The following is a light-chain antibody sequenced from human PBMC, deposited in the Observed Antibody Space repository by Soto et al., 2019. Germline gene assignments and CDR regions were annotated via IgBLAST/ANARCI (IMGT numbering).Light chain of an antibody. CDR2: GNS. CDR3: QSSDSRLNAYV. Sequence: QSVLTQPPSVSGAPGQRVTISCTGSSSNIGAGYDVHWYQQLPGTAPKLLIFGNSNRPSGVPDRFSGSKSGTSASLAITRLQAAHEADYYWQSSDSRLNAYVLGAGAKVTVL. CDR1: SSNIGAGYD. J-gene: IGLJ1*01. V-gene: IGLV1-40*01.